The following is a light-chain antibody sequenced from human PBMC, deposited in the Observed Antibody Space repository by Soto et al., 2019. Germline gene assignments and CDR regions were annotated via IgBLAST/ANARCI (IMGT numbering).Light chain of an antibody. CDR1: QSVSSN. CDR2: GAS. V-gene: IGKV3-15*01. CDR3: QQYNNWPPWA. Sequence: EIVMTQSPATLSVSPGERATLSCRASQSVSSNLAWYQQKPGQAPRLLIYGASTRATGIPARFSGSGSGTEFTITIISRQSEDDAVYYCQQYNNWPPWAFGQGTKVEIK. J-gene: IGKJ1*01.